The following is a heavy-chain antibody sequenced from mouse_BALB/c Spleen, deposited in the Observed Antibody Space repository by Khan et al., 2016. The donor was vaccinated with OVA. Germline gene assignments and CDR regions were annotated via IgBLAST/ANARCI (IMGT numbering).Heavy chain of an antibody. J-gene: IGHJ1*01. CDR3: ARDYGSLSWYFDV. Sequence: EVQLQESGPGLVKPSQTVSLTCTVTGISITSGNYRWSWLRQFPGNKLEWIGNIYYSGTVTYNPSLTSRTTITRDTSKNQFFLEMNSLTAEDTATYYGARDYGSLSWYFDVWGAGTTVTVSS. D-gene: IGHD1-1*01. V-gene: IGHV3-5*02. CDR2: IYYSGTV. CDR1: GISITSGNYR.